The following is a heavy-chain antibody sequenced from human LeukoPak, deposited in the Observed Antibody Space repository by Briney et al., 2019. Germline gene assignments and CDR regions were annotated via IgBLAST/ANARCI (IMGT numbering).Heavy chain of an antibody. Sequence: GGSLRLSCTASGFTFSDFAMTWVRQAPGTGLEWVSVVSGSGATTYYADSVKGRFTISRDNSKNTLSLQMSSLGAEDTAVYYCAREVGDFDYWGQGALVTVSS. CDR3: AREVGDFDY. V-gene: IGHV3-23*01. CDR2: VSGSGATT. CDR1: GFTFSDFA. J-gene: IGHJ4*02. D-gene: IGHD3-16*01.